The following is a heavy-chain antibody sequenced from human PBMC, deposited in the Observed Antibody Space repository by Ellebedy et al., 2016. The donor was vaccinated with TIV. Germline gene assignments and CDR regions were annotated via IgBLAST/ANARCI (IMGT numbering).Heavy chain of an antibody. CDR2: IGTDADT. V-gene: IGHV3-13*01. Sequence: GGSLRLXXTASGFTFSIYDMHWVRQVSGKGLEWVSGIGTDADTHYPGSVKGRFTISREDAKNSFYLQMNSLRAEDTAVYYCARVMSGSGGYLDAFDIWGQGTMVTVSS. D-gene: IGHD2-15*01. J-gene: IGHJ3*02. CDR1: GFTFSIYD. CDR3: ARVMSGSGGYLDAFDI.